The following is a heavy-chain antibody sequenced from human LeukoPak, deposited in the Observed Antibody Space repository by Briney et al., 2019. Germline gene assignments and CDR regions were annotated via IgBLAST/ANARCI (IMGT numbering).Heavy chain of an antibody. CDR3: AKGSSSGWYLFGY. Sequence: PGGSLRLSCAASGFTFSNYAMSWVRQAPGKGLEWVSGISGSGVSTYYADSVKGRFTISRDNSKNTLYLQMNSLRAEDTAVYYCAKGSSSGWYLFGYWGQGTLVTVSS. V-gene: IGHV3-23*01. CDR2: ISGSGVST. CDR1: GFTFSNYA. D-gene: IGHD6-19*01. J-gene: IGHJ4*02.